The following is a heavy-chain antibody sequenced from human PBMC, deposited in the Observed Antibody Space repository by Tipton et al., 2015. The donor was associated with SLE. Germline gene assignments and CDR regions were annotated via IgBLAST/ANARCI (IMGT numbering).Heavy chain of an antibody. Sequence: TLSLTCTVSGGSISSSTYYWGWIRQPPGKGLEWIGSIYYSGSTYYNPSLKSRVTISVDTSKNQFSLKLSSVTAADTAVYYCARSQYCSSTNCYSPFDYWGQGTLVTVSS. D-gene: IGHD2-2*02. CDR3: ARSQYCSSTNCYSPFDY. J-gene: IGHJ4*02. V-gene: IGHV4-39*07. CDR2: IYYSGST. CDR1: GGSISSSTYY.